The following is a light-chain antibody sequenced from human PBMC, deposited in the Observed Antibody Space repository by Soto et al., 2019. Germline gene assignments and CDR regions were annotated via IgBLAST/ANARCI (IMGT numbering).Light chain of an antibody. CDR2: AAS. J-gene: IGKJ1*01. CDR1: QTISTY. Sequence: DIQMTQSPSSLSASVGDRVTITCRASQTISTYLNWYQLKPGKAPSLLIYAASSLQSGVPSRFSGSGSGTDFTLTISSLQPEDFVIYYCQQSYSIPWTFGHGTKVDIK. CDR3: QQSYSIPWT. V-gene: IGKV1-39*01.